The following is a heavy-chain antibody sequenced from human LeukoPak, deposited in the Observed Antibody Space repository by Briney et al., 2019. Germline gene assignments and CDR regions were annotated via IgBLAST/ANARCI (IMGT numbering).Heavy chain of an antibody. Sequence: ASVKVSCKASGYTFTSYGISWVRQAPGQGLEWMGWISAYNGSTNYAQKLQGRVTMTTDTSTSTAYMELRSLRSDDTAVYYCARCGSSWYVLPHYYYYYMDVWGKGTTVTVSS. CDR1: GYTFTSYG. V-gene: IGHV1-18*01. CDR3: ARCGSSWYVLPHYYYYYMDV. J-gene: IGHJ6*03. CDR2: ISAYNGST. D-gene: IGHD6-13*01.